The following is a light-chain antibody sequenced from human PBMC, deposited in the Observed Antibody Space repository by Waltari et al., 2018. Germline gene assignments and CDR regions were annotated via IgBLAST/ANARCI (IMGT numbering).Light chain of an antibody. V-gene: IGKV1-39*01. CDR2: GAA. CDR1: QSISTW. Sequence: DIRMTQFPPSLSASVGDRVTISCRASQSISTWLNWYQHQPGGVPKLLVYGAATLQSGVPSRFSGSGSGTDFTLTISTLQSDDVATYYCQQGFGTPRSFGQGTKVEI. J-gene: IGKJ1*01. CDR3: QQGFGTPRS.